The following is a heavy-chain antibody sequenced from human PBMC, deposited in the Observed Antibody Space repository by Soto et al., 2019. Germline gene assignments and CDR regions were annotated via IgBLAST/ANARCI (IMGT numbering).Heavy chain of an antibody. CDR3: ARHHGPTTSEKWFDP. CDR1: GYTFFTYD. Sequence: QVHLVQSGVEVKTPGASVKVSCQASGYTFFTYDISWVRQAPGQGLEWMGWICTYSGDTKYAQKFQGRVTMTTDTSTTTAYLELRSLRSDDTAVYYCARHHGPTTSEKWFDPWGQGTLVTVSS. D-gene: IGHD5-12*01. CDR2: ICTYSGDT. J-gene: IGHJ5*02. V-gene: IGHV1-18*01.